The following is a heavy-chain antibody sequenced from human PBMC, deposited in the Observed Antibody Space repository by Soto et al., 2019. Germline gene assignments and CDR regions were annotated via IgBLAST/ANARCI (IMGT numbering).Heavy chain of an antibody. CDR3: ARGSLFGVLKGSCFDP. V-gene: IGHV1-18*01. J-gene: IGHJ5*02. CDR2: ISVYNGDT. D-gene: IGHD3-3*01. Sequence: QVQLVQSGAEVKKPGASVKVSCKASGYTFITYGLSWVRQAPGQGLEWMGWISVYNGDTNYAQNYQGKVIMTRGTSKSTAHIEVRSLRSADTAVYYCARGSLFGVLKGSCFDPWGQGTLVAVSS. CDR1: GYTFITYG.